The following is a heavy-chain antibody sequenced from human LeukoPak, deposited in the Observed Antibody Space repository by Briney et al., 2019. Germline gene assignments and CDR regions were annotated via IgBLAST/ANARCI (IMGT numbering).Heavy chain of an antibody. CDR3: AREYMDV. CDR2: ISSSSSYI. J-gene: IGHJ6*03. Sequence: GGSLRLSCAASGFSFSSYNMNWVRQAPGKGLEWVSFISSSSSYIYYVDSVKGRFTISRDNAKNSLYLQMNSLRAEDRALYYCAREYMDVWGKGTMVTISS. V-gene: IGHV3-21*04. CDR1: GFSFSSYN.